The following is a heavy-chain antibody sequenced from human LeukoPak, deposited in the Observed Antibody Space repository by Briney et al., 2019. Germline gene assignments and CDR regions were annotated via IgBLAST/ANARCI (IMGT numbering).Heavy chain of an antibody. CDR1: GYTCTSYY. Sequence: ASVKVSCKASGYTCTSYYMHWVRQASGQALEWMGIINPSGGSTSYAQKFQGRVTMTMDTSTSTVYMELSSLRSEDTAVYYCAWAYYDFWSGKGESFDYWGQGTLVTVSS. CDR2: INPSGGST. CDR3: AWAYYDFWSGKGESFDY. D-gene: IGHD3-3*01. J-gene: IGHJ4*02. V-gene: IGHV1-46*01.